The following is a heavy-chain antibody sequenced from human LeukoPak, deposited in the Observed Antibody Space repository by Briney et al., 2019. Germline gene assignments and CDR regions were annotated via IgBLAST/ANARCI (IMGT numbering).Heavy chain of an antibody. CDR3: AKSSSTSSYDAFNL. CDR2: ISWNSGSI. J-gene: IGHJ3*01. CDR1: GFTFDDYA. Sequence: PGGSLRLSCAASGFTFDDYAMHWVRQAPGKGLEWVSGISWNSGSIGYADSVKGRFTISRDNSKSTLYLQMNSLRAEDTAIYYCAKSSSTSSYDAFNLWGQGTMVTVSS. D-gene: IGHD2-2*01. V-gene: IGHV3-9*01.